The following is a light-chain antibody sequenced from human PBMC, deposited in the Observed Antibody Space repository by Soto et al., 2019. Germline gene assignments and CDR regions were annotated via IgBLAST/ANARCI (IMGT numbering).Light chain of an antibody. J-gene: IGKJ5*01. CDR2: GSS. V-gene: IGKV3-15*01. Sequence: IVLTQSPATLSVSPGERATLSCRATETISTNLAWFQRKPGQPPRLLIYGSSTRATGVPDRFSGSGSGTEFTLLISSLQSEDVALYYCQQYSNWPPAITFGQGTRLEIK. CDR3: QQYSNWPPAIT. CDR1: ETISTN.